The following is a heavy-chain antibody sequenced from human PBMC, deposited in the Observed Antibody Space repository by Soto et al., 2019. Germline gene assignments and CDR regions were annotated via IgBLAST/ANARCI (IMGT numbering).Heavy chain of an antibody. CDR3: ARIPSP. CDR1: GGSISSGGYS. V-gene: IGHV4-30-2*01. Sequence: QLQLQESGSGLVKPSQTLSLTCAVSGGSISSGGYSWSWIRQPPGKGLEWIGYIYHSGNIYYNPSLKSRVTLSVEKSKNQFSLKLISVSAAHTHIYYCARIPSPWGQGTLVTVSS. J-gene: IGHJ5*02. CDR2: IYHSGNI. D-gene: IGHD2-21*01.